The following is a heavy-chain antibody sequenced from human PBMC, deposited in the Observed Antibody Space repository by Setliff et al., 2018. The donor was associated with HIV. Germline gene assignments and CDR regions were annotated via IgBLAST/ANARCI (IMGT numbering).Heavy chain of an antibody. CDR3: ARGGGSRAATSSYYYIDV. D-gene: IGHD2-15*01. CDR1: GGSISIGGYY. J-gene: IGHJ6*03. CDR2: IYHNGTT. V-gene: IGHV4-31*03. Sequence: SETLSLTCTVSGGSISIGGYYWGWIRQHPGKGLEWIGYIYHNGTTYYNPSLKSRVIISVDTSKNQFSLKLSSVTAEDTAVYYCARGGGSRAATSSYYYIDVWGKGTTVTVSS.